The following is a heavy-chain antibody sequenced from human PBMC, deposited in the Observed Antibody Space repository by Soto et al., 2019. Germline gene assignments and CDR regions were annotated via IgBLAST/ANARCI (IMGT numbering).Heavy chain of an antibody. CDR2: IYHGGST. CDR1: GGSIISNSYY. D-gene: IGHD2-15*01. V-gene: IGHV4-39*07. J-gene: IGHJ5*02. CDR3: ARAGVVAATNWFDP. Sequence: PSETLSLTCTVSGGSIISNSYYWGWIRQPPGRGLEWIGNIYHGGSTYYNPSLKSRVTISVDTSKNQFSLKLSSVTAADTAVYYCARAGVVAATNWFDPWGQGTLVTVSS.